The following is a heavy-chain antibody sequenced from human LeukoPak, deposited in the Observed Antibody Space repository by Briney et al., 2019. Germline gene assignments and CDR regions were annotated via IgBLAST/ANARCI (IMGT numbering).Heavy chain of an antibody. CDR1: EFDFDDYW. Sequence: GESLKISCKGPEFDFDDYWIGWVRQVPGRGLEWMGIVYPAGSYIHYSPSFQGRVSISVDRSVSTAYLQWTSLKASDSGIYFCARRKYFDTYLDPWGRGTLVTVSS. CDR2: VYPAGSYI. J-gene: IGHJ5*02. CDR3: ARRKYFDTYLDP. V-gene: IGHV5-51*01. D-gene: IGHD3-9*01.